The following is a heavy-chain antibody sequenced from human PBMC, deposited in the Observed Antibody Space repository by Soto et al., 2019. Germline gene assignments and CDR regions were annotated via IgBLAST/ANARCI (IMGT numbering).Heavy chain of an antibody. Sequence: SETLSLTCAVSGGSISSGGYSWSWIRQPPGKGLEWIGYIYHSGSTYYNPSLKSRVTISVDRSKNQFSLKLSSVTAADTAVYYCASMVRGVIYYYFDYWGQGTLVTVSS. D-gene: IGHD3-10*01. J-gene: IGHJ4*02. CDR1: GGSISSGGYS. V-gene: IGHV4-30-2*01. CDR2: IYHSGST. CDR3: ASMVRGVIYYYFDY.